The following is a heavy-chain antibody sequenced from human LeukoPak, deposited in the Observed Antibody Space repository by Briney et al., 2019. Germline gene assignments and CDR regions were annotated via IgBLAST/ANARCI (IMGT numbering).Heavy chain of an antibody. CDR3: ARDKSTVTNHQSFQH. Sequence: SVKVSCKASGGTFSSYAISWVRQAPGQGLEWMGGIIPIFGTANYAQKFQGRVTFTADESTSTAYMELSSLRSEDTAVYYCARDKSTVTNHQSFQHWGQGTLVTVSS. CDR2: IIPIFGTA. J-gene: IGHJ1*01. D-gene: IGHD4-17*01. CDR1: GGTFSSYA. V-gene: IGHV1-69*13.